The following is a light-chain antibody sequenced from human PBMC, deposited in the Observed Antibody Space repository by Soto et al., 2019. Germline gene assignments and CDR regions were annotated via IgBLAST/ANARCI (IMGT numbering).Light chain of an antibody. V-gene: IGKV3-15*01. CDR2: DTS. J-gene: IGKJ4*01. CDR3: RRYNNLSLT. CDR1: QGIGYT. Sequence: VMTQSPAILSVSPGEGATLSSRVRQGIGYTLAWYQQKPGQTPRLLIYDTSTRDTGVPSRFSGSRSGTEFTLTFSSLQSEDFADYYCRRYNNLSLTFGGGTKVESK.